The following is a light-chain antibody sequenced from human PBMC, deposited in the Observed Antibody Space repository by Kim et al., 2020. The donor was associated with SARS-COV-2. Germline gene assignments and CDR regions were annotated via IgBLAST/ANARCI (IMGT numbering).Light chain of an antibody. V-gene: IGLV1-44*01. Sequence: QSVLTQPPSESGTPGQRVTISCSGSSSNIGSNAVNWYLQLPGTAPKLLIYSNNQRPSGVPDRFSGSKSGTSASLAISGPQSEDEADYYCATWDDSLDGVIFGGGTQLTVL. CDR1: SSNIGSNA. CDR2: SNN. CDR3: ATWDDSLDGVI. J-gene: IGLJ2*01.